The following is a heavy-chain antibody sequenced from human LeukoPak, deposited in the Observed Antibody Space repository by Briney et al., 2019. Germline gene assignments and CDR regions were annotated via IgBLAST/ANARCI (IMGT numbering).Heavy chain of an antibody. J-gene: IGHJ4*02. CDR1: GFTFSSYA. CDR3: AKLVIGYGELDY. Sequence: PGASLRPSCAASGFTFSSYAMSWVRQAPGKGLEWVSAISGSGGSTYYADSVKGRFTISRDNSKNTLYLQMNSLRAEDTAVYYCAKLVIGYGELDYWGQGTLVTVSS. D-gene: IGHD4-17*01. V-gene: IGHV3-23*01. CDR2: ISGSGGST.